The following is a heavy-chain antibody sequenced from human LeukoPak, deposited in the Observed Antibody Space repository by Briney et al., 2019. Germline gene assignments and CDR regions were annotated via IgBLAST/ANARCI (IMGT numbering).Heavy chain of an antibody. CDR1: GFTFTNAW. CDR2: IKSKSDGGTT. Sequence: GGSLRLSCAASGFTFTNAWMGWVRQTPGKGLEWVGRIKSKSDGGTTDYAAPVRGRFTISRDNAKNSLYLQMNSLRAEDTAVYYCATTAVVPAATYYMDVWGKGTTVTVSS. J-gene: IGHJ6*03. D-gene: IGHD2-2*01. CDR3: ATTAVVPAATYYMDV. V-gene: IGHV3-15*01.